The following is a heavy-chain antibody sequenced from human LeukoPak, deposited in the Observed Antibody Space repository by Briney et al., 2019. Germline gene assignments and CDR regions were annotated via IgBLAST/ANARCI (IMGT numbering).Heavy chain of an antibody. CDR3: ARDQEGWNGRDYYYYMDV. CDR2: INPSGGST. V-gene: IGHV1-46*01. J-gene: IGHJ6*03. Sequence: ASVKVSCKASGYTFTSYYMHWVRQAPGQGLEWMGIINPSGGSTSYAQKFQGRVTMTRDTSTSTAYMELSRLRSDDTAVYYCARDQEGWNGRDYYYYMDVWGKGTTVTISS. D-gene: IGHD1-1*01. CDR1: GYTFTSYY.